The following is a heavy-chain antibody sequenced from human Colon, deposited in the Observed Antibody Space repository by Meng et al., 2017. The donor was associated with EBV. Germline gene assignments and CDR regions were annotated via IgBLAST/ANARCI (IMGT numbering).Heavy chain of an antibody. D-gene: IGHD2-21*02. CDR3: ARVGAYCGGDCYHPR. V-gene: IGHV4-4*02. Sequence: HVQLRESGPGLVKPSGPLSLTCAVSGGSLSSRNWWSWVRQPPGKGLEWIGEIYHSGSTNYNPSLKSRVTISVDESKNQFSLRLSSVTAADTAVYYCARVGAYCGGDCYHPRWGQGTLVTVSS. CDR2: IYHSGST. CDR1: GGSLSSRNW. J-gene: IGHJ4*02.